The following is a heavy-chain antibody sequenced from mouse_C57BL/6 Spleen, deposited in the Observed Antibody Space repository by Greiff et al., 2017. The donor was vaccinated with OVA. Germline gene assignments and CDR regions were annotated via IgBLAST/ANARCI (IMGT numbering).Heavy chain of an antibody. V-gene: IGHV1-76*01. Sequence: VQLQQSGAELVRPGASVKLSCKASGYTFTDYYINWVKQRPGQGLEWIARIYPGSGNTYYNEKFKGKATLTAEKSSSTAYMQLSSLTSEDSAVYVCARANNYGAMDYWGQGTSVTVSS. CDR3: ARANNYGAMDY. CDR2: IYPGSGNT. D-gene: IGHD5-2*01. J-gene: IGHJ4*01. CDR1: GYTFTDYY.